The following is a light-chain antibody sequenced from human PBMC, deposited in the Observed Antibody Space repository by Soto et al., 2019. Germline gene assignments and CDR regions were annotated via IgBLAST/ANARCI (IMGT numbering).Light chain of an antibody. Sequence: QSVLTQPASVSGSPGQSITISCTGTSSYFGTYNLVSWYQHHPGKAPKLLIYEATKRPPGVSDRFSGSKSGYTASLTISGLQADDGADYYYCSYEGSSTFVFETGTKVTVL. V-gene: IGLV2-23*01. CDR3: CSYEGSSTFV. CDR1: SSYFGTYNL. CDR2: EAT. J-gene: IGLJ1*01.